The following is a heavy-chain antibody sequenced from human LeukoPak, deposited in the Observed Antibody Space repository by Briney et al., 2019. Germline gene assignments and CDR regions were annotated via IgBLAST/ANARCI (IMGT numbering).Heavy chain of an antibody. D-gene: IGHD3-3*01. J-gene: IGHJ5*02. CDR2: INHSGST. V-gene: IGHV4-34*01. CDR3: ARRNYDFWSGYTNWFDP. Sequence: PSETLSLTCAVYGGSFSGYYRSWIRQPPGKGLEWIGEINHSGSTNYNSSLKSRVTISVDTSKNQFSLKLSSVTAADTAVYYCARRNYDFWSGYTNWFDPWGQGTLVTVSS. CDR1: GGSFSGYY.